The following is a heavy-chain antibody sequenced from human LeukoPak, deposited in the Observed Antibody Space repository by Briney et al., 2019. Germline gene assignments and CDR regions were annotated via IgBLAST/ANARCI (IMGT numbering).Heavy chain of an antibody. Sequence: GGSLRLSCAASGFTFSRYWMSWVRQAPGKGLEWVANIKQDGSEKYYVDSVKGRFTISRDNAKNSLYLQMNSLRAEDTAVYYCASDLSGYDSVDYRGQGTLVTVSS. CDR1: GFTFSRYW. V-gene: IGHV3-7*01. J-gene: IGHJ4*02. D-gene: IGHD5-12*01. CDR2: IKQDGSEK. CDR3: ASDLSGYDSVDY.